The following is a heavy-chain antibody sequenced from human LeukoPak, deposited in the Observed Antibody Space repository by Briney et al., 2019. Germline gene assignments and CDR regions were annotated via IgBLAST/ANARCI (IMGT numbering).Heavy chain of an antibody. D-gene: IGHD3-10*01. J-gene: IGHJ6*04. CDR3: ARDGGSGSGSYYRYYYYYGMDV. Sequence: PGGSLRLSCAASGFTFSSYWMSWVRQAPGKGLEWVANIKQDGSEKYYVDSVKGRFTISRDNAKNSLYLQMNSLRAEDTAVYYSARDGGSGSGSYYRYYYYYGMDVWGKGTTVTVSS. CDR1: GFTFSSYW. CDR2: IKQDGSEK. V-gene: IGHV3-7*03.